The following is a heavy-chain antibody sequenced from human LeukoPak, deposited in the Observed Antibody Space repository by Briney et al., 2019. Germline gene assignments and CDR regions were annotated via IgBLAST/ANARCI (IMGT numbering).Heavy chain of an antibody. J-gene: IGHJ3*02. CDR1: GFTFSSYW. Sequence: GGSLRLSCVASGFTFSSYWMSWVRQAPGKGLEWVAAIKQDGSEKYYVDSVKGRFIGSKGNAKNSLYLQMNSLRAEDTAVYYCASTQNWGSDDAFDIWGQGTMVTVSS. CDR2: IKQDGSEK. V-gene: IGHV3-7*01. D-gene: IGHD7-27*01. CDR3: ASTQNWGSDDAFDI.